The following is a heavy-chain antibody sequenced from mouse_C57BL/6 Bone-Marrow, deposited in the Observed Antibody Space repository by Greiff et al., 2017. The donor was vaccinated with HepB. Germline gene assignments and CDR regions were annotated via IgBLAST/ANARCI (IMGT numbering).Heavy chain of an antibody. J-gene: IGHJ3*01. CDR1: GYTFTSYG. D-gene: IGHD3-2*02. V-gene: IGHV1-81*01. CDR3: ASPRQLRLRFAY. CDR2: IYPRSGNI. Sequence: QVQLQQSGAELARPGASVKLSCKASGYTFTSYGISWVKQRTGQGLEWIGEIYPRSGNIYYNEKFKGKATLTADKSSSTAYMELRSLTSEDSAVYFCASPRQLRLRFAYWGQGTLVTVSA.